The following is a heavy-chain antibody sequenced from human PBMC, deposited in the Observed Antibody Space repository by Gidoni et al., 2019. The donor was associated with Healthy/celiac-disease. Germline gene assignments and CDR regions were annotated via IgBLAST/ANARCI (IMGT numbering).Heavy chain of an antibody. CDR1: GGSFSGYY. CDR2: INHSGST. J-gene: IGHJ6*02. Sequence: QVQLQQWGAGLLKPSETLSLTCAVYGGSFSGYYWSWLRQPPGKGLEWIGEINHSGSTNYNPSLKSRVTISVDTSKNQFSLKLSSVTAADTAVYYCARGPRGSWKSGYYYYGMDVWGQGTTVTVSS. V-gene: IGHV4-34*01. D-gene: IGHD6-13*01. CDR3: ARGPRGSWKSGYYYYGMDV.